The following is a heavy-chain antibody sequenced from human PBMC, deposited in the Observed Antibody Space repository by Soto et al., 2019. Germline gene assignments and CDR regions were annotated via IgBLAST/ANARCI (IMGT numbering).Heavy chain of an antibody. CDR3: ARPYPHYFGSGSYYNDAFDI. D-gene: IGHD3-10*01. J-gene: IGHJ3*02. CDR2: IYYSGST. V-gene: IGHV4-61*01. CDR1: GGSVSSGSYY. Sequence: SETLSLTCTVSGGSVSSGSYYWSWIRQPPRKGLEWIGYIYYSGSTNYNPSLKSRVTISVDTSKNQFSLKLSSVTAADTAVYYCARPYPHYFGSGSYYNDAFDIWGQGTTVTVSS.